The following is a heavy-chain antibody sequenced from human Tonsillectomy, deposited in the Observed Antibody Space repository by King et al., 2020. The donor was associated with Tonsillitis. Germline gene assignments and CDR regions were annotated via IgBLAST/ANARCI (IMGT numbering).Heavy chain of an antibody. J-gene: IGHJ4*02. Sequence: DVQLVESGGGLVQPGGSLRLSCAASGFTFSDYAMTWVRQAPGKGLEWVSLIYSGTTNTYYADSVKGRFTISRDNSKNTLYLQMHSLRAEDTALYYCAKGTGTQSRDFDYWGQGTLVTVSS. CDR3: AKGTGTQSRDFDY. CDR1: GFTFSDYA. D-gene: IGHD1-7*01. CDR2: IYSGTTNT. V-gene: IGHV3-23*03.